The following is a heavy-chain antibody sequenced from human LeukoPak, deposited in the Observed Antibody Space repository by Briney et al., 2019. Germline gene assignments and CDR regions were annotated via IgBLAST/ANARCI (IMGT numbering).Heavy chain of an antibody. Sequence: SETLSLTCTVSGGSISSYYWSWIRQPAGKGLEWIGRIYTSGSTNYNPSLKSRVTMSVDTSKNQFSLKLSSVTAADTAVYYCASTRLYYYDSSGYGDAFDIWGQGTMVTVSS. CDR3: ASTRLYYYDSSGYGDAFDI. J-gene: IGHJ3*02. D-gene: IGHD3-22*01. CDR2: IYTSGST. CDR1: GGSISSYY. V-gene: IGHV4-4*07.